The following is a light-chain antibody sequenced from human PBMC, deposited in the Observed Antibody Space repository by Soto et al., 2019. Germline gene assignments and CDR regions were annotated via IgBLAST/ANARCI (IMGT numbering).Light chain of an antibody. Sequence: EIVLTQSPGTLSLSPGDRATLSCRASQTVSNNYLLWYQQKPGQVPRLLIYEASFRPAGITERFSGSGSGTDFTLTISRLEPEDFAVYYCKQYGDSSPFGGGTRVEIK. J-gene: IGKJ4*01. CDR2: EAS. CDR1: QTVSNNY. V-gene: IGKV3-20*01. CDR3: KQYGDSSP.